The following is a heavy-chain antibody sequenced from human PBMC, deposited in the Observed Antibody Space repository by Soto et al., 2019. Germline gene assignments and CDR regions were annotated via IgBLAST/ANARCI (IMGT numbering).Heavy chain of an antibody. CDR2: IYYSGST. D-gene: IGHD5-12*01. Sequence: SDTLSLTCTVSGGSISSSSYYWGWIRQPPGKGLEWIGSIYYSGSTYYNPSLKSRVTISVDTSKNQFSLKLSSVTAADTAVYYCARSPRGYSGSTRKYYFDYWGQGTLVTVSS. CDR3: ARSPRGYSGSTRKYYFDY. J-gene: IGHJ4*02. V-gene: IGHV4-39*01. CDR1: GGSISSSSYY.